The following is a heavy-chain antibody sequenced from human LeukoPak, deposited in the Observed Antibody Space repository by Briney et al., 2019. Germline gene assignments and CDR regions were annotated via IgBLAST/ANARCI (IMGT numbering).Heavy chain of an antibody. J-gene: IGHJ4*02. CDR3: ARVGLGLYFDY. CDR2: ISSSGSTI. D-gene: IGHD3-16*01. CDR1: GGSFSGYY. Sequence: LSLTCAVYGGSFSGYYWSWIRQPPGKGLEWVSYISSSGSTIYYADSVKGRFTISRDNAKNSLYLQMNSLRAEDTAVYYCARVGLGLYFDYWGQGTLVTVSS. V-gene: IGHV3-11*01.